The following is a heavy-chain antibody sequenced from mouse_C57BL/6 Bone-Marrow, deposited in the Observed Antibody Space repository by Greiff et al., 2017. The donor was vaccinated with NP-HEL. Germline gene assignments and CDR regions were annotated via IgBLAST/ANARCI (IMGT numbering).Heavy chain of an antibody. J-gene: IGHJ3*01. CDR2: IDPANGNT. CDR1: GYTFTSYG. CDR3: ALGRLRSQSRFAY. D-gene: IGHD1-1*01. V-gene: IGHV14-3*01. Sequence: DVKLQESGAELARPGASVKLSCKASGYTFTSYGISWVKQRTEQGLEWIGRIDPANGNTKYAPKFQGKATITADTSSNTAYLQLSSLTSEDTAIYYCALGRLRSQSRFAYWGQGTLVTVSA.